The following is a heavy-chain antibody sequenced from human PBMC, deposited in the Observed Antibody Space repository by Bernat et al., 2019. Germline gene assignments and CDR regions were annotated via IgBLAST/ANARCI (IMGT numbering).Heavy chain of an antibody. CDR3: AGANTYYYDSSGYYYFDY. V-gene: IGHV3-48*01. Sequence: EVQLVESGGGLVQPGGSLRLSCAASGFTFSSYSMNWVRQAPGKGLEWVSYISSSSTIYYADSVKGRFTISRDNAKNSLYLQMNSLRAEDTAVYYCAGANTYYYDSSGYYYFDYWGQGTLVTVSS. CDR1: GFTFSSYS. J-gene: IGHJ4*02. D-gene: IGHD3-22*01. CDR2: ISSSSTI.